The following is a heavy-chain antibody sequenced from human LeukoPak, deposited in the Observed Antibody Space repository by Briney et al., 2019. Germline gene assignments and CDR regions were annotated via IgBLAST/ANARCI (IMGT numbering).Heavy chain of an antibody. CDR2: IYHSGST. CDR1: GGSISSSNW. V-gene: IGHV4-4*02. J-gene: IGHJ3*02. Sequence: SGTLSLTCAVSGGSISSSNWWSWVRQPPGKGLEWIGEIYHSGSTNYNPSPKSRVTISVDKSKNQFSLKLSSVTAADTAVYYCAREVYDSSGNGFDIWGQGTMVTVSS. CDR3: AREVYDSSGNGFDI. D-gene: IGHD3-22*01.